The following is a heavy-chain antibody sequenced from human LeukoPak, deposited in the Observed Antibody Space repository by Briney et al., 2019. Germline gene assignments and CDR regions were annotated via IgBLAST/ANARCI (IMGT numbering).Heavy chain of an antibody. Sequence: GGSLRLSCAASGFTFNTCAMSWVRQAPGKGLEWVSGITGSGGNTYYADSVEGRFTISKDNSKNTLFLQMNSLRAEDTAVYYCAKAAREDYTVTSFIDSWGQGTLVTVSS. CDR2: ITGSGGNT. V-gene: IGHV3-23*01. J-gene: IGHJ4*02. CDR3: AKAAREDYTVTSFIDS. CDR1: GFTFNTCA. D-gene: IGHD4-17*01.